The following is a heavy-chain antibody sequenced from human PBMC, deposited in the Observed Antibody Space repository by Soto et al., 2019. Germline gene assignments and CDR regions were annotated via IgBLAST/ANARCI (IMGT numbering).Heavy chain of an antibody. CDR1: GGSISSGGYY. V-gene: IGHV4-31*03. CDR2: IYYSGST. Sequence: SETLSLTCTVSGGSISSGGYYWSWIRQHPGKGLEWIGYIYYSGSTYYNPSLKSRVTISVDTSKNQFPLKLSSVTAADTAVYYCARDVNYKYYYDSSGHAFDIWGQGTMVTVSS. J-gene: IGHJ3*02. CDR3: ARDVNYKYYYDSSGHAFDI. D-gene: IGHD3-22*01.